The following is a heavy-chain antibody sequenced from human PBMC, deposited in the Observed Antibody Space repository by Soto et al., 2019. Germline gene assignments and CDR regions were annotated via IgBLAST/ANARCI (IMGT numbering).Heavy chain of an antibody. Sequence: QVLLVESGGGLVKPGGSLRLSCAASGFTLSDYYMNWMRQAPGKGPEWVSYISASSSYTNYADSVQGRFTISRDNAKKAVYLQMNSLRAEDTAVYYCAFSPRPGGTGFDYWGQGTPVTVSS. CDR3: AFSPRPGGTGFDY. V-gene: IGHV3-11*06. CDR1: GFTLSDYY. CDR2: ISASSSYT. J-gene: IGHJ4*02. D-gene: IGHD1-26*01.